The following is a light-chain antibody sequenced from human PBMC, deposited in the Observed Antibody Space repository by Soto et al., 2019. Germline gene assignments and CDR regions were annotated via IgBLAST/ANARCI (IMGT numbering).Light chain of an antibody. J-gene: IGKJ2*01. CDR2: DAS. Sequence: DIQMPQSPSTLSASVGDRVTITCRASQPITAWLAWYQQKPGKAPNTLIYDASDLQSGVPSRVSGSGSGTEFAVTITGLQPDDCATYYCQQYNLYPYTFGQGTKLEIK. V-gene: IGKV1-5*01. CDR3: QQYNLYPYT. CDR1: QPITAW.